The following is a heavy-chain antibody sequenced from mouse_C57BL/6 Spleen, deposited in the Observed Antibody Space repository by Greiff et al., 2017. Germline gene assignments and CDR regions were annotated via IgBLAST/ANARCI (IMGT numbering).Heavy chain of an antibody. Sequence: QVQLQQPGTELVKPGASVKLSCKASGYTFTSYWMHWVKQRPGQGLEWIGNINPSNGGTNYNEKFKSKATLTVPKSSSTAYMQLSSLTSEDSAVYYCAREGTYDGYYLFYFDYWGQGTTLTVSS. CDR2: INPSNGGT. J-gene: IGHJ2*01. V-gene: IGHV1-53*01. D-gene: IGHD2-3*01. CDR1: GYTFTSYW. CDR3: AREGTYDGYYLFYFDY.